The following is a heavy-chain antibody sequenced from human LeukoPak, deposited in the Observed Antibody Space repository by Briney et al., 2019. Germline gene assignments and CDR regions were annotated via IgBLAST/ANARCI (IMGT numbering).Heavy chain of an antibody. CDR1: LYTLTPYY. CDR3: ARDAVAIKGWFDY. CDR2: INPRAGST. Sequence: ASQRGSSETFLYTLTPYYMHCVRQAPLHRLEWMGIINPRAGSTPYAQKIQGRVTMSRDTPPSTQHTERSGLRAEATPAYYSARDAVAIKGWFDYGGQGTLVTVSS. D-gene: IGHD5-12*01. J-gene: IGHJ4*02. V-gene: IGHV1-46*01.